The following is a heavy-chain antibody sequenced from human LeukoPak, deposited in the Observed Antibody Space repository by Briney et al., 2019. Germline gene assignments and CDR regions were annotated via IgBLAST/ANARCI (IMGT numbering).Heavy chain of an antibody. CDR3: AKDGVYGDYVNYFDY. Sequence: GGSLRLSCAASGFTFSSYSMNWVRQAPGKGLEWVAFIRYDGSNKYYADSVKGRFTISRDNSKNTLYLQMNSLRAEDTAVYYCAKDGVYGDYVNYFDYWGQGTLVTISS. CDR1: GFTFSSYS. D-gene: IGHD4-17*01. J-gene: IGHJ4*02. V-gene: IGHV3-30*02. CDR2: IRYDGSNK.